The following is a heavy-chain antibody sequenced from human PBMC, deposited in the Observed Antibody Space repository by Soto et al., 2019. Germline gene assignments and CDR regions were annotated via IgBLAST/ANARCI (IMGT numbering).Heavy chain of an antibody. CDR1: GYTFTSFD. CDR3: ARECSGPNCNHDAFDL. Sequence: QVQLVQSGADVKKPGASVKVSCKASGYTFTSFDINWVRQAPGQGLEWLGWRNAQNGNSGSAQKLQGRVNMTRATYIDTAYMELSSLRSEATAIYYCARECSGPNCNHDAFDLWGQGTLVTVSS. J-gene: IGHJ3*01. V-gene: IGHV1-8*01. D-gene: IGHD2-15*01. CDR2: RNAQNGNS.